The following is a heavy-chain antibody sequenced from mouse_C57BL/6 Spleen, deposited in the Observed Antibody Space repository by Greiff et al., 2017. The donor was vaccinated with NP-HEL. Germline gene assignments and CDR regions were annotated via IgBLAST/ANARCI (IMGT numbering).Heavy chain of an antibody. D-gene: IGHD2-2*01. CDR3: VREKIPVARYGYDGAWFAY. Sequence: EVQLQQSGPELVKPGASVKISCKASGYTFTDYYMNWVKQSHGKSLEWIGDINPNNGGTSYNQKFKGKATLTVDKSSSTAYMELRSLTSEDSAVYYCVREKIPVARYGYDGAWFAYWGQGTLVTVSA. V-gene: IGHV1-26*01. J-gene: IGHJ3*01. CDR1: GYTFTDYY. CDR2: INPNNGGT.